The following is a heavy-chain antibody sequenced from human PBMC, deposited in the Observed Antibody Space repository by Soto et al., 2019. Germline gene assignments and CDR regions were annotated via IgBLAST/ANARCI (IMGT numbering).Heavy chain of an antibody. V-gene: IGHV4-39*01. CDR3: ARHEGEPAANYYYYYGMDV. Sequence: SETLSLTCTVSGGSISSSSYYWGWIRQPPGKGLEWIGSIYYSGSTYYNPSLKSRVTISVDTSKNQFSLKLSSVTAADTAVYYCARHEGEPAANYYYYYGMDVWGQGTTVTVSS. CDR2: IYYSGST. D-gene: IGHD2-2*01. J-gene: IGHJ6*02. CDR1: GGSISSSSYY.